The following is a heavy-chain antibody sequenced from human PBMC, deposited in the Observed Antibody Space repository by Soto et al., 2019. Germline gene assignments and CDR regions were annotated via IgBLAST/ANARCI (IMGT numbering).Heavy chain of an antibody. D-gene: IGHD2-15*01. V-gene: IGHV4-59*11. CDR1: GASIGSHF. CDR2: IYHTVNT. CDR3: ARLQYTVVTALDI. J-gene: IGHJ3*02. Sequence: PSETLSLTCSVSGASIGSHFWSWIRQAPGKGPELVGYIYHTVNTKYNPALKSRVTISMDTSKNQLSLQLSSVTAADTAVYYCARLQYTVVTALDIWGQGTMVTVSS.